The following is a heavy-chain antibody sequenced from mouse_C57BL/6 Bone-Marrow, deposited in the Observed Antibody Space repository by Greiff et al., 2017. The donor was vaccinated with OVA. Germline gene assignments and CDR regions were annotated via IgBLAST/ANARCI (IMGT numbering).Heavy chain of an antibody. J-gene: IGHJ1*03. CDR2: IDPENGDT. CDR3: TPPFYYGTWYFDV. CDR1: GFNIKDDY. V-gene: IGHV14-4*01. Sequence: EVMLVESGAELVRPGASVKLSCTASGFNIKDDYMHWVKQRPEQGLEWIGWIDPENGDTEYASKFQGKATITADTSSNTAYLQLSSLTSEDTAVYYCTPPFYYGTWYFDVWGTGTTVTVSS. D-gene: IGHD1-1*01.